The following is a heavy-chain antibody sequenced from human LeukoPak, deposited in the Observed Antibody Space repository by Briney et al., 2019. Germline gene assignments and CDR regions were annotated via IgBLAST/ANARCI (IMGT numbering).Heavy chain of an antibody. Sequence: SETLSLTCTVSGGSISSSSYYWGWIRQPPGKGLEWIGSIYYSGSTYYNPSLKSRVTISVDTSKNQFSLKLSSVTAADTAVYYCARPHILTGYYLDYWDQGTLVTVSS. CDR3: ARPHILTGYYLDY. CDR2: IYYSGST. CDR1: GGSISSSSYY. D-gene: IGHD3-9*01. J-gene: IGHJ4*02. V-gene: IGHV4-39*01.